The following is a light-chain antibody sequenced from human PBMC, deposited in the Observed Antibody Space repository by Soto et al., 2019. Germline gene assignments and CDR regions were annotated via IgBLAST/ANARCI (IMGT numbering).Light chain of an antibody. Sequence: DIQMTQSPSSLSASVGDRVTITCRASQGISNYLAWYQQKPGKVPKVLIYGASTLQSGVPSRFTGSGSGTDFTLSITSLQPEDVATYYCQKYNSAPWTFGQGTKVEIK. J-gene: IGKJ1*01. CDR1: QGISNY. CDR2: GAS. V-gene: IGKV1-27*01. CDR3: QKYNSAPWT.